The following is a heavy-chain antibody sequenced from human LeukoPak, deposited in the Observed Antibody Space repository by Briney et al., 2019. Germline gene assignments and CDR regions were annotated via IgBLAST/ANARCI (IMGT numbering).Heavy chain of an antibody. CDR1: GGSISSGGYY. CDR2: IYYSGST. CDR3: ARGHYYDSSGFDY. D-gene: IGHD3-22*01. Sequence: SETLSLTCTVSGGSISSGGYYWSWIRQHPGKGLEWIGYIYYSGSTYYNPSLKSRVTISVDTSKNQFSLKLSSVTAADTAAYYCARGHYYDSSGFDYWGQGTLVTVSS. J-gene: IGHJ4*02. V-gene: IGHV4-31*03.